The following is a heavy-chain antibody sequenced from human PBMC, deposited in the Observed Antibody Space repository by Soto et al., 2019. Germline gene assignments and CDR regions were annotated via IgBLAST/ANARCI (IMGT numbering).Heavy chain of an antibody. CDR2: IYSGGST. CDR3: ARDVGV. CDR1: GITVYNNY. V-gene: IGHV3-66*01. J-gene: IGHJ6*04. Sequence: EVQLVESGGGLVQRGGSLRLSCAASGITVYNNYMSWVRQDPGKGLEWVSIIYSGGSTSYADSVKGRLTISRDGSKNTVYLQMNSLRAEDTDVYYCARDVGVWGRGTTVTVSS.